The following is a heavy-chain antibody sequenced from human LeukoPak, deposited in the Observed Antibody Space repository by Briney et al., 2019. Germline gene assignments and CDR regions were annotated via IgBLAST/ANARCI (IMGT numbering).Heavy chain of an antibody. CDR3: AKDSSPDDYISSFEI. J-gene: IGHJ3*02. Sequence: GGSLRLSCVASGFTFSSHAMTWVRQAPGKGLQWVSSIHENGGNTYYADSVKGRFSISRDNSKNTLYLQMNRLRADDTAAYYCAKDSSPDDYISSFEIWGQGSMVTVSS. CDR2: IHENGGNT. CDR1: GFTFSSHA. V-gene: IGHV3-23*01. D-gene: IGHD4/OR15-4a*01.